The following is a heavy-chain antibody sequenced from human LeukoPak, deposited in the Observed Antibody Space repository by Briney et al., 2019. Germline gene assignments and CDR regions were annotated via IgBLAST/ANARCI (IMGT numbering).Heavy chain of an antibody. CDR3: ARDGGYSGYDKGFY. J-gene: IGHJ4*02. CDR1: GGTFSSYA. V-gene: IGHV1-69*05. D-gene: IGHD5-12*01. CDR2: IIPIFGTA. Sequence: SVKVSCXASGGTFSSYAISWARQAPGQGLVWMGRIIPIFGTANYAQKFQGRVTITTDESTSTAYMELSSLRSEDTAVYYCARDGGYSGYDKGFYWGQGTLVTVSS.